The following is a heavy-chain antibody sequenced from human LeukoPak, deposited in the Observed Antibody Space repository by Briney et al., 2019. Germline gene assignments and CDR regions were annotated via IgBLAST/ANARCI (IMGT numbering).Heavy chain of an antibody. CDR1: GGSIGTYY. J-gene: IGHJ4*02. CDR2: MYHSGIA. Sequence: SETLSLTCSVSGGSIGTYYWGWIRQPPGKGLEYIGYMYHSGIANYKPSLKSRVPISVDTSKNQFSLKLSSVTAADTAIYYCARGDGAYNSGYYFDYWGEGTLVTVSS. D-gene: IGHD5-18*01. V-gene: IGHV4-59*01. CDR3: ARGDGAYNSGYYFDY.